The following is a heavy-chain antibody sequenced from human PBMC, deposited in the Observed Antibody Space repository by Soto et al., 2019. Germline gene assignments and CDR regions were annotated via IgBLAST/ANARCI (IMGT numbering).Heavy chain of an antibody. CDR3: ARFYYYDSSGYYEAFDI. D-gene: IGHD3-22*01. V-gene: IGHV3-30-3*01. J-gene: IGHJ3*02. Sequence: VGSLRLSCAASGFTFSSYAMHWVRQAPGKGLEWVAVISYDGSNKYYADSVKGRFTISRDNSKNTLYLQMNSLRAEDTAVYYCARFYYYDSSGYYEAFDIWGQGTMVTVSS. CDR2: ISYDGSNK. CDR1: GFTFSSYA.